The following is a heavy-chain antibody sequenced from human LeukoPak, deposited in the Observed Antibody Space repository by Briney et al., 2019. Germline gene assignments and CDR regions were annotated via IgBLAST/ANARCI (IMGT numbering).Heavy chain of an antibody. CDR1: GFTFSSYA. J-gene: IGHJ5*02. CDR3: ARGRSRITIFGVVHGNWFDP. Sequence: GGSLRLSCAASGFTFSSYAMHWVRQAPGKGLEWVAVISYDGSNKYYADSVKGRFTISRDNSKDTLYLQMNSLRAEDTAVYYCARGRSRITIFGVVHGNWFDPWGQGTLVTVSS. CDR2: ISYDGSNK. V-gene: IGHV3-30-3*01. D-gene: IGHD3-3*01.